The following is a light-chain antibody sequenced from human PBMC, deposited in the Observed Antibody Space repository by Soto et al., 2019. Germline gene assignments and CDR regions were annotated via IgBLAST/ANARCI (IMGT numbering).Light chain of an antibody. Sequence: QSVLTQPASVAGSPGQSITISCTGTSSDVGDYDYVSWYRQQPGKAPKLLIYDVSNRPSEISNRFSGSKSANTASLTISGLQAEDEADYYCSSYTGSSTLYVFGTGTQLTVL. CDR2: DVS. CDR3: SSYTGSSTLYV. J-gene: IGLJ1*01. CDR1: SSDVGDYDY. V-gene: IGLV2-14*03.